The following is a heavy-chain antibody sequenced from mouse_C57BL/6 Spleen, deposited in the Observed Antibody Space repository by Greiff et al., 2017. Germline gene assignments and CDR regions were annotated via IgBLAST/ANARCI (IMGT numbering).Heavy chain of an antibody. J-gene: IGHJ2*01. Sequence: QVQLQQPGAELVKPGASVKLSCKASGYTFTSYWMQWVKQRPGQGLEWIGEIDPSDSYTNSNQQSKGKATLTVDTSSSTAYMQLSSLTSEDSAVYYCASFYYYGSSYDYFDYWGQGTTLTVSS. CDR3: ASFYYYGSSYDYFDY. V-gene: IGHV1-50*01. CDR2: IDPSDSYT. D-gene: IGHD1-1*01. CDR1: GYTFTSYW.